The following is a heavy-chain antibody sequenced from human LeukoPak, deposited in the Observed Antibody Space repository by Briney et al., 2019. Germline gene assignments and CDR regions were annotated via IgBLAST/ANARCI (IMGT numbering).Heavy chain of an antibody. V-gene: IGHV3-7*03. CDR3: ARDRGGYYY. CDR1: GFNFITAA. J-gene: IGHJ4*02. Sequence: GGSLRLSCAASGFNFITAAMTWVRQAPGKGLEWVANIKQDGSEKYYVDSVKGRFTISRDNAKNSLYLQMNSLRAEDTAVYYCARDRGGYYYWGQGTLVTVSS. D-gene: IGHD3-22*01. CDR2: IKQDGSEK.